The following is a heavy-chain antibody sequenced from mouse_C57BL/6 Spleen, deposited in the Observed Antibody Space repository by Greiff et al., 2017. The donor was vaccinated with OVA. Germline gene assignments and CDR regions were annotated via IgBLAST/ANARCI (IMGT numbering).Heavy chain of an antibody. Sequence: EVQLVESGGGLVKPGGSLKLSCAASGFTFSDYGMHWVRQAPEKGLEWVAYISSGSSTIYYADTVKGRFTISRDNAKNTLFLQMTSLRSEDTAMYYCARPRYGNNRAMDDWGQGTSVTVSS. CDR1: GFTFSDYG. CDR3: ARPRYGNNRAMDD. CDR2: ISSGSSTI. V-gene: IGHV5-17*01. D-gene: IGHD2-10*02. J-gene: IGHJ4*01.